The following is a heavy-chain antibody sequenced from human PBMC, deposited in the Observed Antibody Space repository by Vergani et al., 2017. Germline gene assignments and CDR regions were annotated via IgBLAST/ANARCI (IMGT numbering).Heavy chain of an antibody. CDR2: IYWNDDQ. J-gene: IGHJ6*03. D-gene: IGHD1-7*01. CDR1: GFSLNTRGVS. Sequence: QITLKESGPTLVKPTQTLTLTCTFSGFSLNTRGVSLAWIRQPPGKALAWLALIYWNDDQHYSPSLNNRVTITKDTSKNQVVLTMTNMDYVDTGTYYCVYRKTEWGTTGCFYPVYYYYYMDVWGKGTTVTVSS. V-gene: IGHV2-5*04. CDR3: VYRKTEWGTTGCFYPVYYYYYMDV.